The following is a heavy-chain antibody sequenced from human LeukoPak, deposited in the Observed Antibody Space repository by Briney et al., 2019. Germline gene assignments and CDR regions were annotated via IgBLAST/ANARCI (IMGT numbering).Heavy chain of an antibody. V-gene: IGHV1-2*02. CDR3: ARVATRAFRYYFDY. CDR2: INPNSGGT. D-gene: IGHD5-12*01. J-gene: IGHJ4*02. Sequence: ASVTVSCKASGYTFTGYYMHWVRQAPGQGLEWMGWINPNSGGTNYAQKFQGRVTMTRDTSISTAYMELSRLRSDDTAVYYCARVATRAFRYYFDYWGQGTLVTVSS. CDR1: GYTFTGYY.